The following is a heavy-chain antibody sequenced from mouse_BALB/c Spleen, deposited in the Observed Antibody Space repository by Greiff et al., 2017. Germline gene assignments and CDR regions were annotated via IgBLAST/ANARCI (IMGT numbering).Heavy chain of an antibody. J-gene: IGHJ3*01. CDR1: GFTFSSYA. D-gene: IGHD1-1*01. V-gene: IGHV5-9-4*01. CDR2: ISSGGSYT. CDR3: ARERDYLFAY. Sequence: DVKLVESGGGLVKPGGSLKLSCAASGFTFSSYAMSWVRQSPEKRLEWVAEISSGGSYTYYPDTVTGRFTISRDNAKNTLYLEMSSLRSEDTAMYYCARERDYLFAYWGQGTLVTVSA.